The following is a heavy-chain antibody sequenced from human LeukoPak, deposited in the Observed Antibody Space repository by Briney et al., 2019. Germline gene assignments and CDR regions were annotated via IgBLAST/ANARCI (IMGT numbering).Heavy chain of an antibody. J-gene: IGHJ5*02. CDR1: GGSISSYY. CDR3: ARYYRSGDIFGRVWFDP. V-gene: IGHV4-59*01. D-gene: IGHD3-9*01. CDR2: IYYSGST. Sequence: PSETLSLTCTVSGGSISSYYWSWIRQPPGKGLEWIGYIYYSGSTNYNPSLKSRVTISVDTSKNQFSLKLSSVTAADTAVYYCARYYRSGDIFGRVWFDPWGQGTLVTVSS.